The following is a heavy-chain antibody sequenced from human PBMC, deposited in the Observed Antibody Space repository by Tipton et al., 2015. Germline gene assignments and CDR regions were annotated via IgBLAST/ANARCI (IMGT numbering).Heavy chain of an antibody. J-gene: IGHJ4*02. CDR3: AGKRVVVTATFDY. CDR2: IYYAGNT. CDR1: GGSVSSGSYY. Sequence: LRLSCTVSGGSVSSGSYYWSWIRQPPGKGLEWIGYIYYAGNTNYNPSLKSRVTMSLDTSKNQFSLKLSSVTAADTAVYYCAGKRVVVTATFDYWGQGTLVTVSS. V-gene: IGHV4-61*01. D-gene: IGHD2-15*01.